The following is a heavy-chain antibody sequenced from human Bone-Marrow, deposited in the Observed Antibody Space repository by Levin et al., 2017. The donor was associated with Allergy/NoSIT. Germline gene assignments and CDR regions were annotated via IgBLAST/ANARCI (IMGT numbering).Heavy chain of an antibody. CDR1: GGTFSSYA. CDR3: ARSIAAEDDY. CDR2: IIPIFGTA. J-gene: IGHJ4*02. D-gene: IGHD6-13*01. V-gene: IGHV1-69*13. Sequence: RASVKVSCKASGGTFSSYAISWVRQAPGQGLEWMGGIIPIFGTANYAQKFQGRVTITADESTSTAYMELSSLRSEDTAVYYCARSIAAEDDYWGQGTLVTVSS.